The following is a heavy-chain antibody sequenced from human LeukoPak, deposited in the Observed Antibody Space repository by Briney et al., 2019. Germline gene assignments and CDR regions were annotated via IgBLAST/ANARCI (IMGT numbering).Heavy chain of an antibody. CDR3: ARDPIDGRPDYFDY. Sequence: RASVKVSCKASGYSFTDYYMHWVRQAPGQGLEWMGWINPNSGGTNYAQKFQGRVTITRDTSASTAYMELSSLRSEDTAVYYCARDPIDGRPDYFDYWGQGTLVTVSS. CDR2: INPNSGGT. V-gene: IGHV1-2*02. D-gene: IGHD6-6*01. J-gene: IGHJ4*02. CDR1: GYSFTDYY.